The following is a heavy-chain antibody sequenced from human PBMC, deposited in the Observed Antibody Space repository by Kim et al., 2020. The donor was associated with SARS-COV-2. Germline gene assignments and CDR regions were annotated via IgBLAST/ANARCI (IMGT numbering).Heavy chain of an antibody. CDR2: IYYSGST. J-gene: IGHJ4*02. CDR3: ARHVRRANVLRFLVGGSSFDY. CDR1: GGSISSSSYY. Sequence: SETLSLTCTVSGGSISSSSYYWGWIRQPPGKGLEWIGSIYYSGSTYYNPSLKSRVTISVDTSKNQFSLKLSSVTAADTAVYYCARHVRRANVLRFLVGGSSFDYWGQGTLVTVSS. D-gene: IGHD3-3*01. V-gene: IGHV4-39*01.